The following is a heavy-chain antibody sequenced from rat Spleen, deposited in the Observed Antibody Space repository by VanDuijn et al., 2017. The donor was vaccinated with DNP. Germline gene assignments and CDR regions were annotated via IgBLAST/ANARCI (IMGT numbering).Heavy chain of an antibody. J-gene: IGHJ2*01. CDR2: ISYDGSST. Sequence: EVQLVESGGGLVQPGRSLKLSCEVSRITFSDHNMAWVRQAPKKGLEWVATISYDGSSTYYRDSVKGRFIISRNNAKSTLYLQMDSLRSDDTATYYCAGRPPPTRGPFDYWGQGIMVTVSS. V-gene: IGHV5-7*01. CDR3: AGRPPPTRGPFDY. D-gene: IGHD1-4*01. CDR1: RITFSDHN.